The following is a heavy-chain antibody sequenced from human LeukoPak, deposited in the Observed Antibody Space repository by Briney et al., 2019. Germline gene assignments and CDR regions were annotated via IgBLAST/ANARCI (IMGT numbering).Heavy chain of an antibody. J-gene: IGHJ4*02. Sequence: SVKVSCKASGYTFTSYGISWVRQAPGQGLEWMGWISAYNGNTNYAQKLQGRVTMTTDTSTSTAYMELRSLRSDDTAVYYCARERYYDYVWGSYRSRVIDYWGQGTLVTVSS. CDR1: GYTFTSYG. D-gene: IGHD3-16*02. V-gene: IGHV1-18*01. CDR2: ISAYNGNT. CDR3: ARERYYDYVWGSYRSRVIDY.